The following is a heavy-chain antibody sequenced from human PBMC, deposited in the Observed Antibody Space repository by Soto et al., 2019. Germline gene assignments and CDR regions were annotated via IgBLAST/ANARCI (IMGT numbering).Heavy chain of an antibody. D-gene: IGHD6-19*01. J-gene: IGHJ6*02. Sequence: ASVKVSCKASGFTFTSYYIHWVRQAPGQGLEWLGIINPSDSTSYTQKFQGRVTITADESTSTAYMELSSLRSEDTAVYYCARAPHPDAAGEYYYYGMDVWGQGTTVTVSS. CDR3: ARAPHPDAAGEYYYYGMDV. V-gene: IGHV1-46*01. CDR1: GFTFTSYY. CDR2: INPSDST.